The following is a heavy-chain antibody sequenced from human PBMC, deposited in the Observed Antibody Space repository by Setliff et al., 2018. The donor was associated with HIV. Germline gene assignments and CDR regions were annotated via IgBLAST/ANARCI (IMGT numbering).Heavy chain of an antibody. D-gene: IGHD3-22*01. CDR3: ARGAFDTSDYYSNSYYFYIDV. CDR2: INYSGHT. V-gene: IGHV4-34*01. CDR1: GGSFSGFY. J-gene: IGHJ6*03. Sequence: SETLSLTCAVYGGSFSGFYWSWIRQPPGKGLEWIGEINYSGHTNYNSSLKSRVTISVDTSENQFSLKLRSVTAADTAVYYCARGAFDTSDYYSNSYYFYIDVWGKGTTVTVSS.